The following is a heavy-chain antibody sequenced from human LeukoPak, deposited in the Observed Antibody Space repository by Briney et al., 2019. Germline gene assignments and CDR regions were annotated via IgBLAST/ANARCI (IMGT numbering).Heavy chain of an antibody. CDR2: ISSSSSYT. J-gene: IGHJ3*02. CDR1: GFTVSSNY. CDR3: ARGRPVLQLLWGAFDI. V-gene: IGHV3-21*01. D-gene: IGHD1-7*01. Sequence: PGGSLRLSCAASGFTVSSNYMSWVRQAPGKGLEWVSCISSSSSYTYYVDSVKGRFTISRDNAKNSLYLQMNSLRAEDTAVYYCARGRPVLQLLWGAFDIWGQGTMVTVYS.